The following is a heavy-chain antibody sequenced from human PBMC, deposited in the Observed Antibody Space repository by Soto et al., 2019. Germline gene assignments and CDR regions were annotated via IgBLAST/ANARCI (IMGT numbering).Heavy chain of an antibody. CDR3: GRDGVGATPLGWFDP. CDR2: INTRSGDT. V-gene: IGHV1-2*06. D-gene: IGHD1-26*01. J-gene: IGHJ5*02. CDR1: GYTFIGYY. Sequence: QVQLVQSGAEVKKPGASVKVSCKASGYTFIGYYIHWVRQAPGQGLEWMGRINTRSGDTTCAQKFQGRLTKTRDTSISTAYMELSSLRSDDTAVYYCGRDGVGATPLGWFDPWGQGALVTVSS.